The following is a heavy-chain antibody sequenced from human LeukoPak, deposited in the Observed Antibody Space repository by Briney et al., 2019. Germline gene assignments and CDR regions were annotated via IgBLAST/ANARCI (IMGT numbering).Heavy chain of an antibody. CDR3: ANLLRLNAFDI. J-gene: IGHJ3*02. D-gene: IGHD3-3*01. Sequence: PSETLSLTCAVYGGSFSGYYWSWNRQPPGKGLEWIGEINHSGSTNYNPSLKSRVTISVDTSKNQFSLKLTSVTAADTAVYYCANLLRLNAFDIWGQGTMVTVSS. V-gene: IGHV4-34*01. CDR1: GGSFSGYY. CDR2: INHSGST.